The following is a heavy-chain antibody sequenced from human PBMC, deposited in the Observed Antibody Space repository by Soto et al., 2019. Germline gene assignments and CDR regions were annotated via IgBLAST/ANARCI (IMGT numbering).Heavy chain of an antibody. V-gene: IGHV1-69*02. Sequence: SVKVSCKASGGTFSSYTISWVRQAPGQGLEWMGRIIPILGIANYAQKFQGRVTITADKSTSTAYMELSSLRSEDTAVYYCARPIRTTGTTGGDAFDIWGQGTMVTVSS. J-gene: IGHJ3*02. CDR2: IIPILGIA. CDR1: GGTFSSYT. CDR3: ARPIRTTGTTGGDAFDI. D-gene: IGHD1-1*01.